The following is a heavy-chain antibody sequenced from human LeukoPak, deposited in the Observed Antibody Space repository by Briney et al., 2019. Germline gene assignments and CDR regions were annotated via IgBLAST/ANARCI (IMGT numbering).Heavy chain of an antibody. CDR2: ISGSGTNT. CDR1: GFTFSSYA. V-gene: IGHV3-23*01. J-gene: IGHJ4*02. Sequence: GGSLRLSCAASGFTFSSYAMSWVRQAPGKGLEWVSAISGSGTNTYYADSVKGRFTISRDNAKTSLYLQMNSLRAEDTAVYYCARDLSGITGYTYGRGIDYWGQGTLVTVSS. D-gene: IGHD5-18*01. CDR3: ARDLSGITGYTYGRGIDY.